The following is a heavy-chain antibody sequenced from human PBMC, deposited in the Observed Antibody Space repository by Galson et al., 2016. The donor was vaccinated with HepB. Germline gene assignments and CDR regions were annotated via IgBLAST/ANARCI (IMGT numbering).Heavy chain of an antibody. Sequence: PALVKPTQTLTLTCSFSGFSLTSSGMCVSWIRQPPGKALEWLAVIDWDDDKYYNTSLKARLTISKDTSKNQVVLTMTNMDPVDTATYYCARTPAAMPERVYYFDHWGQGTLVTVSS. V-gene: IGHV2-70*01. J-gene: IGHJ4*02. CDR3: ARTPAAMPERVYYFDH. CDR2: IDWDDDK. D-gene: IGHD2-2*01. CDR1: GFSLTSSGMC.